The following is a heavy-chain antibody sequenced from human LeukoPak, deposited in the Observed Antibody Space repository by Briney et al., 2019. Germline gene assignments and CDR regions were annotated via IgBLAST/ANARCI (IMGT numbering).Heavy chain of an antibody. D-gene: IGHD6-19*01. J-gene: IGHJ4*02. Sequence: SETLSLTCAVYGGSFSGYYWSWIRQSPGKGLEWIGEIDHRGSTNYNPSLKSRVTISVDTSKNQFSLKLSSVTAADTAVYYCASMSYSSGWYRFDYWGQGTLVTVSS. CDR2: IDHRGST. V-gene: IGHV4-34*01. CDR3: ASMSYSSGWYRFDY. CDR1: GGSFSGYY.